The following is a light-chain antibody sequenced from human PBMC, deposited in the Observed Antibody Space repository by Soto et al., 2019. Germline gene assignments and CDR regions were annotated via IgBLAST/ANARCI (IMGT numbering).Light chain of an antibody. V-gene: IGKV3-20*01. CDR2: GAS. J-gene: IGKJ1*01. CDR3: QQYISSPLT. CDR1: QSVSNNY. Sequence: EIGLTQSPGTLSLSPGERATLSCRASQSVSNNYLAWYQQKPGQAPRLVIYGASSRATGIPDRFSASGSGTDFTLTISRLEPEDFAVYYCQQYISSPLTFGQGTKV.